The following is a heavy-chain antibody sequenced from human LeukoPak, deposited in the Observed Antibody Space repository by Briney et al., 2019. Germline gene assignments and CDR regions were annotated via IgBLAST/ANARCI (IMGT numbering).Heavy chain of an antibody. V-gene: IGHV3-21*01. CDR2: ISSSSSYI. Sequence: GGSLRLSCAASGFTFSSYAMSWVRQAPGKGLEWVSSISSSSSYIYYADSVKGRFTISRDNAKNSLYLQMNSLRAEDTAVYYCARDRLAAVGGWDFAFDIWGQGTMVTVSS. J-gene: IGHJ3*02. CDR3: ARDRLAAVGGWDFAFDI. CDR1: GFTFSSYA. D-gene: IGHD6-19*01.